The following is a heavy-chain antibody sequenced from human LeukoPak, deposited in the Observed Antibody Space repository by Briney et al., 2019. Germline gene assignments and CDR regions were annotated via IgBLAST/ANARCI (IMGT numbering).Heavy chain of an antibody. J-gene: IGHJ5*02. V-gene: IGHV3-48*04. CDR2: ISSSSSTI. CDR1: GFTFSSYS. D-gene: IGHD3-10*01. CDR3: ARGGYYGSGSYLRINWFDP. Sequence: GGSLRLSCAASGFTFSSYSMNWVRQAPGKGLEWVSYISSSSSTIYYADSVKGRFTISRDNAKNSLYLQMNSLRAEDTAVYYCARGGYYGSGSYLRINWFDPWGQGTLVTVSS.